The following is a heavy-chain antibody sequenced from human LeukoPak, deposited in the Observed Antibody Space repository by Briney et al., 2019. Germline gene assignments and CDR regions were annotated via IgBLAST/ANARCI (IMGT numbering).Heavy chain of an antibody. CDR3: ARVPVWTRSQGGYYMDV. CDR1: GGSISSGSYY. D-gene: IGHD3/OR15-3a*01. J-gene: IGHJ6*03. CDR2: IYTSGST. Sequence: PSQTLSLTCTVSGGSISSGSYYWSWIRQPAGKGLEWIGLIYTSGSTNYNPSLKSRVTISVDTSKNQFSLKLSSVTAADTAVYYCARVPVWTRSQGGYYMDVWGKGTTVTISS. V-gene: IGHV4-61*02.